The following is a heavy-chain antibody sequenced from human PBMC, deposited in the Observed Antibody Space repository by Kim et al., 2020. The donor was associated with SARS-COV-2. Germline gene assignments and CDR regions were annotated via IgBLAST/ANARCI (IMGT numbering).Heavy chain of an antibody. D-gene: IGHD3-10*01. CDR1: GGTFSSYA. Sequence: SVKVSCKASGGTFSSYAISWVRQAPGQGLEWMGGIIPIFGTANYAQKFQGRVTITADESTSTAYMELSSLRSEDTAVYYCAEEDYGSGKEYYYGMDVWGQGTTVTVSS. V-gene: IGHV1-69*13. J-gene: IGHJ6*02. CDR3: AEEDYGSGKEYYYGMDV. CDR2: IIPIFGTA.